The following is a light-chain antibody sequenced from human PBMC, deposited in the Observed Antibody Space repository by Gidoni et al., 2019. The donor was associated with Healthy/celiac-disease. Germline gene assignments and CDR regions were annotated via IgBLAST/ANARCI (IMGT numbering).Light chain of an antibody. Sequence: QSVLTQPPAVSAAPGPKVTSSCSGSSSNIGNNYVSWYQQLPGTAPKLLLYDNNKRPLGIPDRFSGSKSGTSATLGITGLQTGDEADYYCGTWDSSLSAGVFGGGTKLTVL. CDR2: DNN. V-gene: IGLV1-51*01. CDR1: SSNIGNNY. J-gene: IGLJ3*02. CDR3: GTWDSSLSAGV.